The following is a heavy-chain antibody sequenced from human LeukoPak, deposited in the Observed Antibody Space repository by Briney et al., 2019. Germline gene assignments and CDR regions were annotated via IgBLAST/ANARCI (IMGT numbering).Heavy chain of an antibody. J-gene: IGHJ4*02. CDR3: TTEGSQAYYYGSGSYYNVGSFHY. CDR1: GFTFRNAW. CDR2: IKSKTDGGTT. D-gene: IGHD3-10*01. Sequence: PGGSLRLSCAASGFTFRNAWMSWVRQAPGKGLEWVGRIKSKTDGGTTDYAAPVKGRFTISRDDSKNTLYLQMNSLKTEDTAVYYCTTEGSQAYYYGSGSYYNVGSFHYWGQGTLVTVSS. V-gene: IGHV3-15*01.